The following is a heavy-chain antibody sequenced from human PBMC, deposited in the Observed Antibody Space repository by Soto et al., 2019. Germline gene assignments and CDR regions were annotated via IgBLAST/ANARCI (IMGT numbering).Heavy chain of an antibody. Sequence: QSGGSLRLSCAASGFTLSSYGMHWVRQAPGKGLEWVAVISYDGSNKYYADSVKGRFTISRDNSKNTLYLQMNSLRVEDKAVYYCEKSRFGTEYWGQGTRVTVSS. V-gene: IGHV3-30*18. CDR1: GFTLSSYG. D-gene: IGHD3-10*01. J-gene: IGHJ4*02. CDR2: ISYDGSNK. CDR3: EKSRFGTEY.